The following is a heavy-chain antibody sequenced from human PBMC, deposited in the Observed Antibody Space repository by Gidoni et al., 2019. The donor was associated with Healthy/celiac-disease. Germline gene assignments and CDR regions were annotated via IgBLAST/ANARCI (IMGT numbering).Heavy chain of an antibody. V-gene: IGHV1-2*04. CDR3: ARDLGHDFWSGSPEYYFDY. CDR1: GYTFTGYY. D-gene: IGHD3-3*01. CDR2: INPNSGGT. J-gene: IGHJ4*02. Sequence: QVQLVQSGAEVKKPGASVKVSCKASGYTFTGYYMHWVRQAPGQGLEWMGWINPNSGGTNYAQKFQGWVTMTRDTSISTAYMELSRLRSDDTAVYYCARDLGHDFWSGSPEYYFDYWGQGTLVTVSS.